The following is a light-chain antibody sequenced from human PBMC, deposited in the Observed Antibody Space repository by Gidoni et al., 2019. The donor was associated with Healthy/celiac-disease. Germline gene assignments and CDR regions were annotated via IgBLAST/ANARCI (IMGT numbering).Light chain of an antibody. CDR3: CSYAGSSLPV. J-gene: IGLJ3*02. CDR1: SSDVGSYNL. Sequence: QSALTQPASVSVSPGQSITISCTGTSSDVGSYNLVSWYQQHPGKAPKLMIYEVSKRPSGVSNRFSGSKSGNTASLTISGLQAEDEADYYCCSYAGSSLPVFGGGTKLTVL. V-gene: IGLV2-23*02. CDR2: EVS.